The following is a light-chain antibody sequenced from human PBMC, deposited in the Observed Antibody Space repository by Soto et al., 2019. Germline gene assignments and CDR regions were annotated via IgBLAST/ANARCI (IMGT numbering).Light chain of an antibody. J-gene: IGLJ1*01. CDR1: SSDVGGYNY. Sequence: QSALTQPASVSGSPGQSITISCTGTSSDVGGYNYVSWYQQHPGKAPKLMIYEVSNRPSGVSNRFSGSTSGNTASLTISGLQAEDEADYYCSSYTSSSTVYVFGTGTKLTVL. CDR3: SSYTSSSTVYV. CDR2: EVS. V-gene: IGLV2-14*01.